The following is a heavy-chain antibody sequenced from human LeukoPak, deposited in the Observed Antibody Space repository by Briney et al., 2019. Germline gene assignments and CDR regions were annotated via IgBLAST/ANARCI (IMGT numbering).Heavy chain of an antibody. V-gene: IGHV3-48*03. D-gene: IGHD4-17*01. Sequence: PGGSLRLSCAASGFTFSSYEMNWVRQAPGKGLEWVSYISSSGSTIYYADSVKGRFTISRDNAKNSLYLQMNSLRAEDTAVYYCARGRYDYGNWYFDLWGRGTLVTVSP. CDR3: ARGRYDYGNWYFDL. CDR2: ISSSGSTI. CDR1: GFTFSSYE. J-gene: IGHJ2*01.